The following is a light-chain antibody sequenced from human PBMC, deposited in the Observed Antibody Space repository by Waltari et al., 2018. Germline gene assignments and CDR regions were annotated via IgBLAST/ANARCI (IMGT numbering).Light chain of an antibody. J-gene: IGKJ1*01. CDR2: EAS. CDR3: QQYNSYRT. CDR1: QSISRC. Sequence: DIQMTQSPSTLSASVGDRVTITCRASQSISRCVAWYQQKPGKAPKLLIYEASSLEIGGPSRFSGSGSGTEFILTLSSLQPDDFATYYCQQYNSYRTFGQGTKVEIK. V-gene: IGKV1-5*03.